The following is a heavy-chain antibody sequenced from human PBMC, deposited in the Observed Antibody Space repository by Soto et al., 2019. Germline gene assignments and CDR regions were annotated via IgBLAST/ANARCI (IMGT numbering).Heavy chain of an antibody. J-gene: IGHJ5*02. V-gene: IGHV3-23*01. D-gene: IGHD1-20*01. CDR2: ISGSGGST. CDR1: GFTVSSYA. Sequence: XESLSLSCAASGFTVSSYAVSWVRQAPGKGLEWVSAISGSGGSTYYADSVKGRFTISRDNSKNTLYLQMNSLRAEDTAVYYCAKETSNWNNDWFDPWGQGTLVTVSS. CDR3: AKETSNWNNDWFDP.